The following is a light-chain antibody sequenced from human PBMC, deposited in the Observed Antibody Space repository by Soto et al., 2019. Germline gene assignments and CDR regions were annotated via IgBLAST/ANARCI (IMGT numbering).Light chain of an antibody. J-gene: IGKJ1*01. V-gene: IGKV1-5*01. CDR1: QSIGRF. CDR2: DAS. CDR3: QQSYNMPWT. Sequence: DIQMTQSPSTLSASVGDRVTITCRASQSIGRFLAWYQHQPGKAPKLLIYDASTLESGVPSRFSGTGSGTEFTLTSSSLQPEDIGSYFCQQSYNMPWTFGRGTKVDIK.